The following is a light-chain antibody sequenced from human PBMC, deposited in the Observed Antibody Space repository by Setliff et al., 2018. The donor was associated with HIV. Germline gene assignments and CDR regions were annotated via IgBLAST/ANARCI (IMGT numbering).Light chain of an antibody. CDR2: KNN. J-gene: IGLJ1*01. CDR3: CSYAGTYAYI. Sequence: QSVLTQPPSASGTPGQRVTISCSGSSFNIGSNTVNWYQQLPGAAPKLLIYKNNQRPSGVPDRFSGSKSFTSASLAISGLQSADESDYYCCSYAGTYAYIFGTGTKVTVL. CDR1: SFNIGSNT. V-gene: IGLV1-44*01.